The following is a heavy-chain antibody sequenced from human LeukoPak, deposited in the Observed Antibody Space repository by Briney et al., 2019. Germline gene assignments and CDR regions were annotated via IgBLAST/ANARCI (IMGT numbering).Heavy chain of an antibody. CDR2: TNTDGNYI. V-gene: IGHV3-64*02. CDR1: GVTFSSHA. CDR3: ARGGTYSGSSLNS. D-gene: IGHD1-26*01. J-gene: IGHJ4*02. Sequence: GGSLRLSCGASGVTFSSHAMHWVRQAPGKGLEYVSSTNTDGNYIYYVESVRGRFTISRDNSKNTLHLQMVSLRPDDMGVYYCARGGTYSGSSLNSWGQGTLVTVSS.